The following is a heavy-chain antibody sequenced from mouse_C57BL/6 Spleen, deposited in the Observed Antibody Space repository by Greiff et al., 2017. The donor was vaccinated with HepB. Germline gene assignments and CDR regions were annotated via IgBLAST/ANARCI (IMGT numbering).Heavy chain of an antibody. CDR3: ITLFDY. J-gene: IGHJ2*01. CDR2: IYPGDGDT. CDR1: GYAFSSSW. Sequence: VQLQESGPELVKPGASVKISCKASGYAFSSSWMNWVKQRPGKGLEWIGRIYPGDGDTNYNGKFKGKATLTADKSSSTAYMQLSSLTSEDSAVYFCITLFDYWGQGTTLTVSS. V-gene: IGHV1-82*01. D-gene: IGHD1-3*01.